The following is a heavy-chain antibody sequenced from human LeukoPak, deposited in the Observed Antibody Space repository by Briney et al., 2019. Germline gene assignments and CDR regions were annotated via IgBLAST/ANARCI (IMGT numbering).Heavy chain of an antibody. CDR2: IYPNSGDT. CDR3: ARSGSDAFDI. Sequence: ASVKVSCKASGYTFSGYYMHWVRQAPGQGLEWMGWIYPNSGDTKYAQKFQGRVTVTRDTSSSPAFMEVSRLTSDDTAVYYCARSGSDAFDIWGQGTMVTVSS. J-gene: IGHJ3*02. CDR1: GYTFSGYY. D-gene: IGHD1-26*01. V-gene: IGHV1-2*02.